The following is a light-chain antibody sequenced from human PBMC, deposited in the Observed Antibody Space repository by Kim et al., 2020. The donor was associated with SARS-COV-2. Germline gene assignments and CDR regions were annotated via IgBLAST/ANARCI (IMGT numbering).Light chain of an antibody. CDR2: LAS. CDR3: VQSRPGRCT. CDR1: QSLLHSNGYTY. V-gene: IGKV2-28*01. Sequence: DIVVTQSPLSLSATPGETASISCRSSQSLLHSNGYTYLDWYLQKPGQSPQVLSYLASIRASGVPDRFSGSGSSTDFTLQISRVEAADVGVYYCVQSRPGRCTFGQGTKLEIK. J-gene: IGKJ2*02.